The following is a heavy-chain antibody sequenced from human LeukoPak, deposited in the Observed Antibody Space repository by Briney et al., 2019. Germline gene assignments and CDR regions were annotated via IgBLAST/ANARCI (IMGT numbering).Heavy chain of an antibody. J-gene: IGHJ5*02. CDR2: IYYSGST. V-gene: IGHV4-59*08. CDR3: ASTGYSSSWYSSSQYNWFDP. Sequence: SETLSLTCTVSGGSISSYYWSWIRQPPGKGLEWIWYIYYSGSTNYNPSLKSRVTISVDTSKNQFSLKLSSVTAADTAVYYCASTGYSSSWYSSSQYNWFDPWGQGTLVTVSS. CDR1: GGSISSYY. D-gene: IGHD6-13*01.